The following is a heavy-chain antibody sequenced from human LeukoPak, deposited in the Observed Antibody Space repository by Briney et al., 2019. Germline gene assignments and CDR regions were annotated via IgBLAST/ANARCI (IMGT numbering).Heavy chain of an antibody. Sequence: GGSLRLSCAASGFTFSSYAMHWVRQAPGKGLEWVAVISYDGSNKYYADSVKGRFTISRDNSKNTLYLQMNSLRAEDTAVYYCARSRDDDAFDIWGQGTMVTVSS. V-gene: IGHV3-30-3*01. CDR2: ISYDGSNK. J-gene: IGHJ3*02. CDR1: GFTFSSYA. CDR3: ARSRDDDAFDI.